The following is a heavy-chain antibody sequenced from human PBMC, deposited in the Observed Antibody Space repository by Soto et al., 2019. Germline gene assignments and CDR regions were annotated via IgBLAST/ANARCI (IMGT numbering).Heavy chain of an antibody. CDR2: ISHSGSR. D-gene: IGHD6-19*01. CDR3: ARGLAYDRPITVAEPFDS. V-gene: IGHV4-34*02. CDR1: GGSFSGYF. Sequence: QVQLQQWGAGLLKASETLSLTCVVSGGSFSGYFWTWIRQSPGRGLEWIGEISHSGSRNYNPAFQSRVIISVDSSKTHGSLKLSSVTAADSATYFCARGLAYDRPITVAEPFDSWGQGTLATVSS. J-gene: IGHJ4*02.